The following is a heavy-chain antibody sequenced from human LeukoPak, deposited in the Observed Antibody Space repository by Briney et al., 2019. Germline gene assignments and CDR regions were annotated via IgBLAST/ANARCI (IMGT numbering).Heavy chain of an antibody. V-gene: IGHV4-59*01. CDR3: ARDSAWSWFDP. Sequence: SETLSLTCTVSGGSISSYYWSWIRQPPGKGLEWIGYIYYSGSTNYNPSFESRVTISVDTSKNQFSLKLSSVTAADTAVYYCARDSAWSWFDPWGQGTLVTVSS. J-gene: IGHJ5*02. CDR1: GGSISSYY. D-gene: IGHD2-15*01. CDR2: IYYSGST.